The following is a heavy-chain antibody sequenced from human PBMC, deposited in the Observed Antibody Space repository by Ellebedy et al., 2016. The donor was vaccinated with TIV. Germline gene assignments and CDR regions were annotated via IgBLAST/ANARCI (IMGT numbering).Heavy chain of an antibody. CDR2: VYYSGSP. J-gene: IGHJ4*02. D-gene: IGHD2-21*02. Sequence: MPSETLSLTCSVSGGSVSSTRYYWAWIRQPPGQGLEYIGSVYYSGSPYYNPSFKSRVTLSADTSKNQFSLNRRTVTAADTAVYYCARTDPWQPIDDWGQGILVSVSS. CDR1: GGSVSSTRYY. CDR3: ARTDPWQPIDD. V-gene: IGHV4-39*01.